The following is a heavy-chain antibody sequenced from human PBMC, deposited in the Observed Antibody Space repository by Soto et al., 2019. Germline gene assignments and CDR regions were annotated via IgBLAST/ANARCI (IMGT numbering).Heavy chain of an antibody. V-gene: IGHV3-73*02. Sequence: EVQLVESGGGLVQPGGSLRLSCAASGFTFSGSSLHWVRQASGKGLEWVGRIRSKTYSYATAYAASLKGRFTISRDDSKNTAYLQVNSLKTDDTAVYYCTSLCFVDCYSPFDYWGQGSLVTVSS. J-gene: IGHJ4*02. CDR1: GFTFSGSS. D-gene: IGHD2-21*02. CDR3: TSLCFVDCYSPFDY. CDR2: IRSKTYSYAT.